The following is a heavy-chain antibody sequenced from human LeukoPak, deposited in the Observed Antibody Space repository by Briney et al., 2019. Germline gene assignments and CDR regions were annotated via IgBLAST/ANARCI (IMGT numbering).Heavy chain of an antibody. CDR3: VMGMATTLPLEY. CDR2: INPNSGGT. J-gene: IGHJ4*02. D-gene: IGHD5-24*01. CDR1: GYIFTGYY. V-gene: IGHV1-2*04. Sequence: GASVKVSCKASGYIFTGYYMHWVRQAPGQGLEWMGWINPNSGGTNYAQKFQGWVTMTRDTSISTAYMELSRLRSDDTAVYYCVMGMATTLPLEYWGQGTLVTVSS.